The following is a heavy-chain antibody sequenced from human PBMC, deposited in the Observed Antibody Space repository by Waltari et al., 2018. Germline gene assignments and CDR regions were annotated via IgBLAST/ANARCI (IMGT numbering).Heavy chain of an antibody. CDR3: AREVPLRVEDASFDY. J-gene: IGHJ4*02. Sequence: QVQLQQSGPGLGKPSPTLSLTCAISGDSDSTNRAACNWHKQTPPIGLEWLGRTYSRSKWYNDYAVSVKSRITINPDTSKNQFSLQLNSVTPEDTAVYYCAREVPLRVEDASFDYWGQGTLVTVSS. V-gene: IGHV6-1*01. D-gene: IGHD3-10*01. CDR1: GDSDSTNRAA. CDR2: TYSRSKWYN.